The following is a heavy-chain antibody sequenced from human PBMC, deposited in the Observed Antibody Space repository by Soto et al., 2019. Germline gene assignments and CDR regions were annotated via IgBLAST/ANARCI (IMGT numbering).Heavy chain of an antibody. Sequence: QVQLVQSGAEVKMPGASVKVSCKASGYTFTSHGINWVRQATGQGLEWMGWMNPNSGNTGYGQKFQGRVTMTRNTSTSTAYMELSSLKSDDTAVYYCARGRYAIRGAFIIGELDHWGQGSLVIVSS. J-gene: IGHJ5*02. CDR3: ARGRYAIRGAFIIGELDH. CDR2: MNPNSGNT. D-gene: IGHD3-10*01. CDR1: GYTFTSHG. V-gene: IGHV1-8*01.